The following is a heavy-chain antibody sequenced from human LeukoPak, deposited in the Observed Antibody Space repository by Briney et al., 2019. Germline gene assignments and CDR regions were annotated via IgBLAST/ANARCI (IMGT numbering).Heavy chain of an antibody. J-gene: IGHJ6*02. CDR1: GYSFTSYW. CDR3: ARHRKWLFDMDGMEV. V-gene: IGHV5-51*01. D-gene: IGHD5-12*01. CDR2: IYPGDSDT. Sequence: GESLKISCKGSGYSFTSYWIGWVRQMPEKGLEWMGIIYPGDSDTRYSPSFQGQVTISADKSISPAYLQWSSLKASDTAMYYCARHRKWLFDMDGMEVWGQGTTVTVSS.